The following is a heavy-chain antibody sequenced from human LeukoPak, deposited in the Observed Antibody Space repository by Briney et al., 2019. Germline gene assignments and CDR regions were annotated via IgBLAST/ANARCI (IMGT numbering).Heavy chain of an antibody. CDR2: ISSGGSTI. CDR3: ARDRGRRGITMRSDAFDI. Sequence: GGSMRLSCAASGFIFSSYEMNWVRQAPGKGLEWVSYISSGGSTISYADSVKGRFTISRDNAKNSLYLQMNSLRAEDTAVHYCARDRGRRGITMRSDAFDIWGQGTMVTVSS. V-gene: IGHV3-48*03. D-gene: IGHD3-22*01. J-gene: IGHJ3*02. CDR1: GFIFSSYE.